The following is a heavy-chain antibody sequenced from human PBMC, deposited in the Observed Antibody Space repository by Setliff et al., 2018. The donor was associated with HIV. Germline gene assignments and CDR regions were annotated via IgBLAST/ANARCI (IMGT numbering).Heavy chain of an antibody. Sequence: GESLKISCKGSGYRFSSYWIGWVRQMPGKGLEWMGIIHPGDSDVKYSPSFQSQVTISADKSISTAYVQWSSLEASDTAMYYCASPGYCTSPDCMNVFNFWGHGAMVTVSS. CDR1: GYRFSSYW. CDR2: IHPGDSDV. CDR3: ASPGYCTSPDCMNVFNF. D-gene: IGHD2-8*01. J-gene: IGHJ3*01. V-gene: IGHV5-51*01.